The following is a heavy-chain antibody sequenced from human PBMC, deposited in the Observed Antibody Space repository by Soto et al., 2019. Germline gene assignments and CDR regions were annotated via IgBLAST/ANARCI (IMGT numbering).Heavy chain of an antibody. D-gene: IGHD4-17*01. Sequence: PSETLSLTCTISGASISGYYWSWIRQPPGEGLEWIGYIYYSGSTSYNPSPKSRVTISLDMSKNQFSLKLSSVTAADTAVYYCAGVETTETNDGRYLNGTDVCGQATTVTVS. J-gene: IGHJ6*02. CDR1: GASISGYY. CDR3: AGVETTETNDGRYLNGTDV. CDR2: IYYSGST. V-gene: IGHV4-59*01.